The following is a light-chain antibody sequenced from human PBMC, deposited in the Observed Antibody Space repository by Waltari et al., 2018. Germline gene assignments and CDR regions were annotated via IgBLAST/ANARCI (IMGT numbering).Light chain of an antibody. CDR2: EVS. V-gene: IGLV2-14*01. J-gene: IGLJ1*01. CDR3: SSYTTSSSYV. CDR1: SGDVGAYQY. Sequence: QSALTQPASVSGSPGQSITISCTGTSGDVGAYQYVCWYQQNPGKAPKLMIYEVSNRPSGVSNRFSGSKSGNTASLTISGLQAEDEADYYCSSYTTSSSYVFGTGTKVTVL.